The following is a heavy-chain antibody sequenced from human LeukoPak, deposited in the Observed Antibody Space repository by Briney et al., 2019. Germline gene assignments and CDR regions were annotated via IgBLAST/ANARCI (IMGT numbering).Heavy chain of an antibody. CDR1: KFTFSSDS. CDR2: ISGTGSTI. CDR3: ARDPPANEHYFGF. Sequence: PGGSLRLSCAASKFTFSSDSMNWVRQAPGKGLEWVSYISGTGSTIYYADSVKGRFTISRDNAKNSLYLQMNSLRAEDTAVYYCARDPPANEHYFGFWGQGTLVTVSS. D-gene: IGHD4/OR15-4a*01. V-gene: IGHV3-48*01. J-gene: IGHJ4*02.